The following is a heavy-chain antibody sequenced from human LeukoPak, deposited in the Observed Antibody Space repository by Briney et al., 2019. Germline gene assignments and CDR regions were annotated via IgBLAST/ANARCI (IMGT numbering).Heavy chain of an antibody. J-gene: IGHJ4*02. CDR3: AKDYDYHFDY. V-gene: IGHV3-21*01. Sequence: GGSLRLSCAASGFTFSSFSMNWVRQAPGKGLEWVSSISSGGDYKHYADSVKGRLTISRDNSKNTLYLQMNSLRAEDTAVYYCAKDYDYHFDYWGQGSLVTVSS. D-gene: IGHD5-12*01. CDR2: ISSGGDYK. CDR1: GFTFSSFS.